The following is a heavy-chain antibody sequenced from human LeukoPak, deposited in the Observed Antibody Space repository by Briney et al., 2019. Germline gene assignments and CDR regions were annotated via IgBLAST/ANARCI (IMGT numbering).Heavy chain of an antibody. CDR1: GGPISSYY. CDR2: IYTSGST. Sequence: SETLSLTCTVSGGPISSYYWSWIRQPAGKGLEWIGRIYTSGSTNYNPSLKSRVTMSVDTSKNQFSLKLSSVTAADTAVYYCARDAKRVAATSKYNWFDSWGQGTLVTVSS. D-gene: IGHD6-13*01. V-gene: IGHV4-4*07. CDR3: ARDAKRVAATSKYNWFDS. J-gene: IGHJ5*01.